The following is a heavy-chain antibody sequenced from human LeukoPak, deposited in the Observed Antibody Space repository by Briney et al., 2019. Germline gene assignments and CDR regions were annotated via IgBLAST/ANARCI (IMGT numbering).Heavy chain of an antibody. Sequence: GASVKVSCKTSGFTFSSSAVQWVRQARGQRLEWIGWTFVGSGNTNYAQKFQERVTITRDMSTSTTYMELSSLRSEDTAVYYCAAESGTIVRGVPNWFDPWGQGTLVTVSS. V-gene: IGHV1-58*01. CDR3: AAESGTIVRGVPNWFDP. CDR2: TFVGSGNT. CDR1: GFTFSSSA. J-gene: IGHJ5*02. D-gene: IGHD3-10*01.